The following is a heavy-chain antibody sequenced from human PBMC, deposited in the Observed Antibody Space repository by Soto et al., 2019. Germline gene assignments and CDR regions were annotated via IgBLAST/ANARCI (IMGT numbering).Heavy chain of an antibody. D-gene: IGHD6-13*01. V-gene: IGHV3-23*01. CDR1: GFTFSNYA. Sequence: EVQLLESGGGLVQPGGSLRLSCAASGFTFSNYAVTWVRQAPGKGLEWVSTISGSGGSTYYAVSVKGRFTISRDNSKNTLYLQMISLRAEDTAVYYCAKDQGSSWYEINYWSQGTLGTVSS. CDR3: AKDQGSSWYEINY. J-gene: IGHJ4*02. CDR2: ISGSGGST.